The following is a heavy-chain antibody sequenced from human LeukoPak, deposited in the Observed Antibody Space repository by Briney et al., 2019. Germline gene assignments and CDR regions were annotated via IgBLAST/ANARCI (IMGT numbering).Heavy chain of an antibody. D-gene: IGHD3-22*01. V-gene: IGHV5-51*01. CDR2: IYPNASDT. CDR1: GYSFANYW. J-gene: IGHJ4*02. Sequence: GESLKISCQGSGYSFANYWIGWVRQMPGKGLEWMGIIYPNASDTRYSPSFRGQVTISADKSIATAYLRWNSLKASDTAMYYCALSSGAYDSAGYFDYWGQGTLVTVSS. CDR3: ALSSGAYDSAGYFDY.